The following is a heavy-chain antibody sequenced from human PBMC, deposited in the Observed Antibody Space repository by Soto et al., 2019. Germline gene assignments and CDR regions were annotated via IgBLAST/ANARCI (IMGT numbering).Heavy chain of an antibody. D-gene: IGHD2-2*01. CDR1: GYTFTGYY. Sequence: ASVKVSCKASGYTFTGYYMNWVRQAPGKGVEWMGWINPNSGGTNYAQKFQGRVTMTRDTSISPAYMELSRLRSDDTAVYYCARVILDIVVVPAAMDPWGQGTLVTVSS. J-gene: IGHJ5*02. CDR2: INPNSGGT. V-gene: IGHV1-2*02. CDR3: ARVILDIVVVPAAMDP.